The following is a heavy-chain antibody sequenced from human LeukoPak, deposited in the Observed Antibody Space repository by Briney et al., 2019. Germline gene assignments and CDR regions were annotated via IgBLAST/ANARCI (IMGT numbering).Heavy chain of an antibody. V-gene: IGHV3-23*01. CDR2: ISGSGDFT. CDR3: GARPGEVAVPYDY. D-gene: IGHD2-21*01. CDR1: GFTFNTHA. Sequence: GGSLRLSCAASGFTFNTHAMTWVRQAPGKGLEWVSVISGSGDFTYYADSVKGRFTISRDSSKNTLYLQMHGLRGEDTAVFYCGARPGEVAVPYDYWGQGTLVTVSS. J-gene: IGHJ4*02.